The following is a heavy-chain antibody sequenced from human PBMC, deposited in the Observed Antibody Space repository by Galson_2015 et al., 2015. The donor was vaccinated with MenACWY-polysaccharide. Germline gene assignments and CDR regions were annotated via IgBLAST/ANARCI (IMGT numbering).Heavy chain of an antibody. D-gene: IGHD6-19*01. V-gene: IGHV4-59*01. Sequence: SETLSLTCTVSGGSISSYRWTWIRQPPGKGLEWIGYIYYTGTTKYNPSLTSRVTISVDTSKKYFSLKLSSVTAADTAVYYCAGLMAGAPVGWFDPWGQGTLVTVSS. CDR1: GGSISSYR. J-gene: IGHJ5*02. CDR2: IYYTGTT. CDR3: AGLMAGAPVGWFDP.